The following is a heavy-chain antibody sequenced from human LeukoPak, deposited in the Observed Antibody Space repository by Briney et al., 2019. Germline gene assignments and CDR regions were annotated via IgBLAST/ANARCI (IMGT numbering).Heavy chain of an antibody. D-gene: IGHD3-3*01. Sequence: GGSLRLSCAASGFTFSDYYMSWIRQAPGKGLEWVSYISSSGSTIYYADSVKGRFTISRDNAENSLYLQMNSLRAEDTAVYYCARALYDFWSGFDYGMDVWGQGTTVTVSS. CDR2: ISSSGSTI. CDR3: ARALYDFWSGFDYGMDV. CDR1: GFTFSDYY. V-gene: IGHV3-11*01. J-gene: IGHJ6*02.